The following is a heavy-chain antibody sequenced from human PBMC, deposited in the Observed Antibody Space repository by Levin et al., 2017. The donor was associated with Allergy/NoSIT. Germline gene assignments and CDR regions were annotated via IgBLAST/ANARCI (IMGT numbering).Heavy chain of an antibody. CDR1: GFIFSTYD. CDR2: IGITGDT. CDR3: ARKAGVGFDY. J-gene: IGHJ4*02. V-gene: IGHV3-13*01. Sequence: GASVKVSCAASGFIFSTYDMHWVRQATGKGLEWVSGIGITGDTHYSGSVKGRFTISIENAQNSLYLQMNNLRAGDTAVYYCARKAGVGFDYWGQGTLVTVSS. D-gene: IGHD3-10*01.